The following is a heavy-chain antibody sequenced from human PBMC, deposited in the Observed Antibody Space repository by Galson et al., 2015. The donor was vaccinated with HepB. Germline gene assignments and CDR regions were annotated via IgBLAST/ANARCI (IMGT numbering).Heavy chain of an antibody. D-gene: IGHD1-20*01. CDR3: ARVYNWNHIDNWFDP. V-gene: IGHV4-4*01. CDR2: IYHTGNT. J-gene: IGHJ5*02. Sequence: LSLTCDVSGGSITTDHWWSWVRQAPGKGLEWIGEIYHTGNTNYNPYLRSRVSISRDKSTNQVSLNLTSVTAADTALYFCARVYNWNHIDNWFDPWGPGTLVTVSS. CDR1: GGSITTDHW.